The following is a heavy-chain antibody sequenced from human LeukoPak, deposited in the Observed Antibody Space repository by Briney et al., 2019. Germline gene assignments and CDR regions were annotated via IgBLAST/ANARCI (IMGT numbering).Heavy chain of an antibody. CDR1: GFTFSSYA. V-gene: IGHV3-30-3*02. CDR3: ASFVVEVNWFRP. D-gene: IGHD2-15*01. Sequence: GGSLRLSCAPSGFTFSSYAMHWVRQAPGKRLEWVAVISYDVSNKYYAHSLKGRFTISRDNSKNSLYVQMNRRRGDDMVVCYCASFVVEVNWFRPGGRGTRVT. CDR2: ISYDVSNK. J-gene: IGHJ5*02.